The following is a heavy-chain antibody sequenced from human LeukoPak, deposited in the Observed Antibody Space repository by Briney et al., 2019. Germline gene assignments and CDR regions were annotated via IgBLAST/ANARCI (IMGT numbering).Heavy chain of an antibody. Sequence: ASVKVSCKASGYTFTGYQMHWVRQAPGQGLEGRGWINPNSSGTNYAQKFQGRVTMTRDTSITTAYMELSRLRSDDTAVYYCARADYYDFWSGYQNWFDPWGQGTLVTVSS. J-gene: IGHJ5*02. CDR3: ARADYYDFWSGYQNWFDP. D-gene: IGHD3-3*01. V-gene: IGHV1-2*02. CDR2: INPNSSGT. CDR1: GYTFTGYQ.